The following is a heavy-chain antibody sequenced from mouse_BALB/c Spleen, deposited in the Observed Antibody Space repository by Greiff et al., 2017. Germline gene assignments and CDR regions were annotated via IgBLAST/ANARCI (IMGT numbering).Heavy chain of an antibody. Sequence: EVKVVESGGGLVKPGGSLKLSCAASGFTFSSYAMSWVRQSPEKRLEWVAEISSGGSYTYYPDTVTGRFTISRDNAKNTLYLEMSSLRSEDTAMYYCARDDGYFDYWGQGTTLTVSS. D-gene: IGHD2-3*01. J-gene: IGHJ2*01. CDR3: ARDDGYFDY. CDR1: GFTFSSYA. CDR2: ISSGGSYT. V-gene: IGHV5-9-4*01.